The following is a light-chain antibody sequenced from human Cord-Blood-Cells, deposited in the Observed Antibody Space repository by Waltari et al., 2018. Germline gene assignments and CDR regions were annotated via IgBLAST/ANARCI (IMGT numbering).Light chain of an antibody. CDR1: SSNIGSNS. V-gene: IGLV1-44*01. CDR3: AAWDDSLNGVV. J-gene: IGLJ2*01. Sequence: QSVLTSPPSACGTLRHRDSATWSRSSSNIGSNSVTWYHQLPGTAPKLLIYSNNQRPSGVPDRFSGSKSGTSASLAISGLQSEDEADYYCAAWDDSLNGVVFGGGTKLTVL. CDR2: SNN.